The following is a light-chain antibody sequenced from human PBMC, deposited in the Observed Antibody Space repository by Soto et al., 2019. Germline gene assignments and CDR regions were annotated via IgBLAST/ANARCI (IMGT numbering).Light chain of an antibody. Sequence: QSALTQPASVSGFPGQSSVIPCTGASSDVGAYNYVSWYQQHPGKATKLIISEVSSRPSGVSSRFSGSKSGNPASLTISGLQAEDEAEYYCSSYSSVSTHVFGTGTKVTVL. CDR2: EVS. J-gene: IGLJ1*01. V-gene: IGLV2-14*01. CDR1: SSDVGAYNY. CDR3: SSYSSVSTHV.